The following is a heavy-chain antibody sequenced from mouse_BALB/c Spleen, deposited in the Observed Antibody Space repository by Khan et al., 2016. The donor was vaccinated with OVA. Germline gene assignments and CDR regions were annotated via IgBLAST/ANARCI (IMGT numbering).Heavy chain of an antibody. J-gene: IGHJ4*01. CDR2: VSTFYGDA. Sequence: QVQLKESGAELVRPGVSVKISCKGSGYTFTDYAMHWVKQSHVKSLEWIGIVSTFYGDANYNQKFMGKATMTVDKSSSTVYMELARLTSEDSAIYYCARSSSYYYYSIDYWGQGTSVTVSS. D-gene: IGHD1-1*01. V-gene: IGHV1S137*01. CDR1: GYTFTDYA. CDR3: ARSSSYYYYSIDY.